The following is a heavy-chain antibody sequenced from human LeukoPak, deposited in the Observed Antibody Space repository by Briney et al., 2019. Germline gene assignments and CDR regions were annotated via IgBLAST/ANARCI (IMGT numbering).Heavy chain of an antibody. V-gene: IGHV4-59*08. CDR1: GGSISSYY. Sequence: PSETLSLTCTVSGGSISSYYWSWIRQPPGKGLEWIGYIYYSGSTNYNPSLKSRVTISVDTSKNQFSLKLSSVTAADTAVYYCARGTLGYSGSYWGSNWFDPWGQGTLVTVSS. J-gene: IGHJ5*02. D-gene: IGHD1-26*01. CDR3: ARGTLGYSGSYWGSNWFDP. CDR2: IYYSGST.